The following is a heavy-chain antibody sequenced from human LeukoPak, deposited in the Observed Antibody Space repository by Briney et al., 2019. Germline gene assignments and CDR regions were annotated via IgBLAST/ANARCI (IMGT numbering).Heavy chain of an antibody. V-gene: IGHV4-39*01. CDR1: GGSISSSSYY. CDR3: AIRSGSYRYWYFDL. CDR2: IYYSGST. Sequence: SETLSLTCTVSGGSISSSSYYWGWIRQPPGKGLEWIVSIYYSGSTYYNPSLKSRVTISVDTSKNQFSLKLSSVTAADTAVYYCAIRSGSYRYWYFDLWGRGTLVTVSS. D-gene: IGHD1-26*01. J-gene: IGHJ2*01.